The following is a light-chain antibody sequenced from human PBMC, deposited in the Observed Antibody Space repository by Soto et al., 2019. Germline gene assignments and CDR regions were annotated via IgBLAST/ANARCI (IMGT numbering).Light chain of an antibody. Sequence: AIQMTQSPSSLSASVGDRVTITCRASQGIRNDLGWYQQKPGKAPKVLIYGASTLQSGVPSRFSGSGSGTDFTLTISSLQTEDFATYYCLHDYNCPHTFGPGTKVDIK. CDR1: QGIRND. V-gene: IGKV1-6*01. CDR2: GAS. J-gene: IGKJ3*01. CDR3: LHDYNCPHT.